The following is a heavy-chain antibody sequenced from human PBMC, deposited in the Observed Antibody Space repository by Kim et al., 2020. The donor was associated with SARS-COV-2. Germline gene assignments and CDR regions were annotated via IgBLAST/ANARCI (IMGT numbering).Heavy chain of an antibody. J-gene: IGHJ3*02. D-gene: IGHD3-22*01. V-gene: IGHV4-4*07. Sequence: SETLSLTCTVSGGSISSYYWSWIRQPAGKGLEWIGRIYTSGSTNYNPSLKSRVTMSVDTSKNQFSLKLSSVTAADTAVYYCARGSYPHYDSSGYYYLDAFDIWGQGTMVTVSS. CDR1: GGSISSYY. CDR3: ARGSYPHYDSSGYYYLDAFDI. CDR2: IYTSGST.